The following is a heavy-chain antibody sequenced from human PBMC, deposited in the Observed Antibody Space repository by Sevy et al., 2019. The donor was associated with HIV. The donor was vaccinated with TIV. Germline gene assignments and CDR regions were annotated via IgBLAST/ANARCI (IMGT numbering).Heavy chain of an antibody. CDR2: ISGSGGST. J-gene: IGHJ4*02. CDR3: AKVEQWLGLFDY. V-gene: IGHV3-23*01. CDR1: GFTFSSYA. D-gene: IGHD6-19*01. Sequence: GGSLRLSCAASGFTFSSYAMSWVRHAPGKGLEWVSAISGSGGSTYYADSVKGRFTISRDNSKNTLYLQMNSLRAEDTAVYYCAKVEQWLGLFDYWGQGTLVTVSS.